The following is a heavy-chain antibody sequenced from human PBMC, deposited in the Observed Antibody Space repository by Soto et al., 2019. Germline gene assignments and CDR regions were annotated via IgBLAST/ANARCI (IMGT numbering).Heavy chain of an antibody. Sequence: ASVKVSCKSSGYTFMNYGISWVRQAPGQGPEWVGWISPDKVNTYYAQNLQGRVTVTTDTSTSTVYMELRSLRSDDTAVYYCARMVTGLGRWFDPWGQGTLVTVSS. V-gene: IGHV1-18*01. CDR3: ARMVTGLGRWFDP. J-gene: IGHJ5*02. CDR2: ISPDKVNT. D-gene: IGHD7-27*01. CDR1: GYTFMNYG.